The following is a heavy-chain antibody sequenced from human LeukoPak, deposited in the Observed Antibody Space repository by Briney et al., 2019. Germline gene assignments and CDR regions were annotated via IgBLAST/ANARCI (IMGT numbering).Heavy chain of an antibody. V-gene: IGHV3-23*01. Sequence: GGSPRLSCAASGFTFSSFAMNWVRQAPGKGLEWVSSISGSGGTTYYAGSVKGRFTISRDNSKNTLFLQMHSLRADDTAIYYCAKRDFWGQGTLVTVSS. CDR1: GFTFSSFA. CDR3: AKRDF. CDR2: ISGSGGTT. J-gene: IGHJ4*02.